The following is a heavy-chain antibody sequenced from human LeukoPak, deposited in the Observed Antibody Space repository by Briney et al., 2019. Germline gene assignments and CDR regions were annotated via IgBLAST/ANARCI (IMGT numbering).Heavy chain of an antibody. V-gene: IGHV3-74*01. D-gene: IGHD3-22*01. CDR3: ARAPSEIGGYYPEYFRH. CDR1: GFSFSSYW. Sequence: GGSLRLSCAASGFSFSSYWMHWVRQTPGKGLVWVSRIKSDGKTNYADSVKGRFTISRDNAKNTVSLQMNSLRAEDTGVYYCARAPSEIGGYYPEYFRHWGQGTLVTVSS. J-gene: IGHJ1*01. CDR2: IKSDGKT.